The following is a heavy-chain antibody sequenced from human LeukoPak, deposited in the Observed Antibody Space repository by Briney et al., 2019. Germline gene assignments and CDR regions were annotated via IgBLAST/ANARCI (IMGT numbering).Heavy chain of an antibody. J-gene: IGHJ4*02. Sequence: SETLSLTCTVSGYSISSGYYWGWIRQPPGKGLEWIGSIYHSGSTYYNPSLKSRVTLSVDTSKNQFSLKLSSVTAADTAVYYCAIFGSYFQFSAYWGQGTLVTVSS. CDR3: AIFGSYFQFSAY. CDR2: IYHSGST. V-gene: IGHV4-38-2*02. CDR1: GYSISSGYY. D-gene: IGHD1-26*01.